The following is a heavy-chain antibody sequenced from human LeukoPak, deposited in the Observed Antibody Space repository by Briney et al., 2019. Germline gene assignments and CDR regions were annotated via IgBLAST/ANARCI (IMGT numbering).Heavy chain of an antibody. J-gene: IGHJ3*02. Sequence: ASVKVSCKASGYTFTSSYMHWVRQAPGQGLEWMGIINPSGGSTSYAQKFQGRVTMTRDMSTSTVYMELSSLRSEDTAVYYCARTLAYCGGECYIAHAFDIWGQGTMVTVSS. CDR1: GYTFTSSY. V-gene: IGHV1-46*01. CDR2: INPSGGST. D-gene: IGHD2-21*01. CDR3: ARTLAYCGGECYIAHAFDI.